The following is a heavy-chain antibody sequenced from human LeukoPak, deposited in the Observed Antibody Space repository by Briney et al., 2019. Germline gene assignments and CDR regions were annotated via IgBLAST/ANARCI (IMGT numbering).Heavy chain of an antibody. CDR3: ARDEIDSSGWYISDY. CDR1: GGTFSSYA. V-gene: IGHV1-69*13. J-gene: IGHJ4*02. Sequence: SVKVSCKASGGTFSSYAISWVRQAPGQGLEWMGGIIPIFGTANYTQKFQGRVTITADESTSTAYMELSSLRSEDTAVYYCARDEIDSSGWYISDYWGQGTLVTVSS. D-gene: IGHD6-19*01. CDR2: IIPIFGTA.